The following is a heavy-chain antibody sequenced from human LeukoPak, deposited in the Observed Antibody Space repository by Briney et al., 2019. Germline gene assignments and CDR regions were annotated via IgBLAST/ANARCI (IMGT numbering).Heavy chain of an antibody. CDR3: AGDTVAGTG. V-gene: IGHV4-34*01. CDR2: INHSGIT. Sequence: SETLSLTCAVFGGSFSDYYWSWIRQPPGKGLEWIGEINHSGITNYNPSLKSRVTISADTSKNQFSLKLSTVTTADTYVYYCAGDTVAGTGWGHGTLVTVSS. J-gene: IGHJ4*03. D-gene: IGHD6-19*01. CDR1: GGSFSDYY.